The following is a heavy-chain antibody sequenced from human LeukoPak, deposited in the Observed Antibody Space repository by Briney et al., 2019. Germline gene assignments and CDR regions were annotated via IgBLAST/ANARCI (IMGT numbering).Heavy chain of an antibody. V-gene: IGHV4-30-2*01. CDR3: AREITGYNWFDP. CDR2: IYHSGST. J-gene: IGHJ5*02. Sequence: PSETLSLTCAVSGGSISSGGYSWSWIRQPPGKGLEWIGYIYHSGSTYYNPSLKSRVTISVDRSKNQFSLKLSPVTAADTAVYYCAREITGYNWFDPWGQGTLVTVSS. CDR1: GGSISSGGYS. D-gene: IGHD3-16*01.